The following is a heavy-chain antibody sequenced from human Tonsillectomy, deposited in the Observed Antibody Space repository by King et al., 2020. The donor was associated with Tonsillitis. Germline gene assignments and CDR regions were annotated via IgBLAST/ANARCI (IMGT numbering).Heavy chain of an antibody. CDR1: GYTFTNYD. D-gene: IGHD5/OR15-5a*01. CDR3: ARGLKQWMLSTPANYYYGLDV. Sequence: QLVQSGAEVKKPGASVRVSCKASGYTFTNYDFIWVRQAAGQGLEWMGWNLNNGNTDYAQQFQGRVTMTRNTSISTAYMELSSLRFDDTAVYYCARGLKQWMLSTPANYYYGLDVWGQGTTVTVSS. J-gene: IGHJ6*02. CDR2: NLNNGNT. V-gene: IGHV1-8*01.